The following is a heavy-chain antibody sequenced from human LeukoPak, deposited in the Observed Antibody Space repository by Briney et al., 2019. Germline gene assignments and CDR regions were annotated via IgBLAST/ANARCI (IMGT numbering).Heavy chain of an antibody. Sequence: ASVKVSCKASGYTFTSYGISWVRQAPGQGLEWMGWINPNSGGTNYAQKFQGRVTMTRDTSISTAYMELSRLRSDDTAVYYCARAINYDFWSGYYDYWGQGTLVTVSS. CDR3: ARAINYDFWSGYYDY. J-gene: IGHJ4*02. V-gene: IGHV1-2*02. CDR2: INPNSGGT. D-gene: IGHD3-3*01. CDR1: GYTFTSYG.